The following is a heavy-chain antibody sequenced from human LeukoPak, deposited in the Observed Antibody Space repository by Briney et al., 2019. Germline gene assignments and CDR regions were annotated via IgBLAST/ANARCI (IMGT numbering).Heavy chain of an antibody. CDR3: ARDYGGNRDDAFDI. D-gene: IGHD4-23*01. CDR2: IHYSGST. J-gene: IGHJ3*02. V-gene: IGHV4-30-4*01. Sequence: SQTLSLTCTVSGGSISSGDYYWSWIRQPPGKGLEWIGYIHYSGSTYYNPSLKSRVTISVDTSKNQFSLKLSSVTAADTAVYYCARDYGGNRDDAFDIWGQGTMVTVSS. CDR1: GGSISSGDYY.